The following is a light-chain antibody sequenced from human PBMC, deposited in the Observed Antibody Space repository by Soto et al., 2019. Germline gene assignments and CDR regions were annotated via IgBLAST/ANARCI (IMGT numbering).Light chain of an antibody. CDR2: GAS. CDR3: QQYNNWPRT. Sequence: EIVMTQSPATLSVSPGERATLSCRASQSISSNLAWYKQKPGQAPRLLIYGASTRATGIPTRFSGSGSGTVFTLTISSLQSEDFAVYYCQQYNNWPRTFGQGTKVDIK. J-gene: IGKJ1*01. CDR1: QSISSN. V-gene: IGKV3-15*01.